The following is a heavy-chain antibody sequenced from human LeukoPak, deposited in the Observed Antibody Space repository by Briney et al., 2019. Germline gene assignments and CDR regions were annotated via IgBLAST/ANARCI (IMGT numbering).Heavy chain of an antibody. V-gene: IGHV3-21*01. CDR2: ISSSSSYI. J-gene: IGHJ4*02. Sequence: GGSLRLSCAASGFTFSNYNMNWARQAPGKGLEWVTSISSSSSYIYYADSVRGRFTISRDNAKNSLYQQMISLRAEDTAVYYCARGRDGSQSPIDYWGQGTLVTVSS. CDR1: GFTFSNYN. D-gene: IGHD5-24*01. CDR3: ARGRDGSQSPIDY.